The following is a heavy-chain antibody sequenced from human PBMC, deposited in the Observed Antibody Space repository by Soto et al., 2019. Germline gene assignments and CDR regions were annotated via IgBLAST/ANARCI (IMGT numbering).Heavy chain of an antibody. J-gene: IGHJ4*02. V-gene: IGHV4-34*01. CDR1: GGSFSGYY. D-gene: IGHD3-3*01. CDR2: INHSGST. Sequence: SETLSLTCAVYGGSFSGYYWSWIRQPPGKGLEWIGEINHSGSTNYNPSLKSRVTISVDTSKNQFSLKLSSVTAADTAVYYCARGTLRFLTRRPPGGKTKHFDYWGQGTLVTVSS. CDR3: ARGTLRFLTRRPPGGKTKHFDY.